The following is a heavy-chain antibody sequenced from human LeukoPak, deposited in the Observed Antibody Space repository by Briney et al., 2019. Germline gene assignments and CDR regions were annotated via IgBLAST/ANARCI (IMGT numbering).Heavy chain of an antibody. CDR2: IYYSGST. V-gene: IGHV4-59*12. Sequence: PSETLSLTCTVSGGSISSYYWSWIRQPPGNGLEWIGYIYYSGSTYYNPSLKSRVTISVDTSKNQFSLKLSSVTAADTAVYYCARGIAAAGPGFDYWGQGTLVTVSS. CDR1: GGSISSYY. J-gene: IGHJ4*02. CDR3: ARGIAAAGPGFDY. D-gene: IGHD6-13*01.